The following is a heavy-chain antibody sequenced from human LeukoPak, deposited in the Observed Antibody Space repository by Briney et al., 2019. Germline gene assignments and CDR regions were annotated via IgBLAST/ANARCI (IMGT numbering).Heavy chain of an antibody. CDR1: GFTVSSNY. V-gene: IGHV3-53*01. D-gene: IGHD3-22*01. Sequence: GGSLRLSCAASGFTVSSNYMSWVRQAPGKGLEWVSVIYSGGSTYYADSVKGRFTISRDNSKNTLYLQMNSLRAEDTAVYYCARDQRVYYDSSGYPHYWGQGTLVTVSS. CDR2: IYSGGST. J-gene: IGHJ4*02. CDR3: ARDQRVYYDSSGYPHY.